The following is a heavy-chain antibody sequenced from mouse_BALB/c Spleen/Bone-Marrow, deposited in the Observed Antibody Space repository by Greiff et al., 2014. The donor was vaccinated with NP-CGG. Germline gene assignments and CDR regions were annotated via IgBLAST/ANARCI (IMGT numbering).Heavy chain of an antibody. CDR2: IYPGDGDT. J-gene: IGHJ2*01. V-gene: IGHV1-87*01. CDR1: GYTFASYW. Sequence: QVHVKQSGAELARPGASVKLSCKASGYTFASYWMQWVKQRPGQGLEWIGAIYPGDGDTRYTQKFKGMATLTADKSSSTAYMQLSSLASEDSAVYYCARRGTAYFDYWGQGTTLTVSS. CDR3: ARRGTAYFDY. D-gene: IGHD1-2*01.